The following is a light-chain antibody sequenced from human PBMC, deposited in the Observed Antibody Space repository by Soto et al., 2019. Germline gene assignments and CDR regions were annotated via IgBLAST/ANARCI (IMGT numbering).Light chain of an antibody. CDR2: DAS. CDR1: QDIRNY. J-gene: IGKJ4*01. V-gene: IGKV1-33*01. Sequence: DIQMTQSGSSLSKSVGYRVTITCQASQDIRNYLNWYQQKPGKAPKLLIYDASNLETGVPARFRGRGSGTDFTFTISSLQPEDIATYYCQQYDTLPLTFGGGTKVDIK. CDR3: QQYDTLPLT.